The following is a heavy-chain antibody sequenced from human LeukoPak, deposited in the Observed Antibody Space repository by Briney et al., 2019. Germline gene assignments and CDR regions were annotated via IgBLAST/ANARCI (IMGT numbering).Heavy chain of an antibody. CDR2: ISPTGST. Sequence: SETLSLTCTVSGASISDYYWSWIRQSAGKGLEWIGRISPTGSTYYNPSFQSRVTMSADPSKTLFFLRLRSVTAADTAVYYCARSPSTIGWNWGYYFDYWGQGSLVTVSS. CDR1: GASISDYY. V-gene: IGHV4-4*07. J-gene: IGHJ4*02. CDR3: ARSPSTIGWNWGYYFDY. D-gene: IGHD3-3*01.